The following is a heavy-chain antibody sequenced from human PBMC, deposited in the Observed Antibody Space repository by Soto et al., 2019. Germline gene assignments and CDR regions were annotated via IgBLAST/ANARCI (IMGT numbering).Heavy chain of an antibody. J-gene: IGHJ5*02. CDR2: MNPNNGNT. V-gene: IGHV1-8*01. CDR1: GHTFTSYD. CDR3: ARAERRSLGRVS. Sequence: QVQLVQSGAEVKKPGASVTVSCKASGHTFTSYDIHWVRQATGQGLEWMGWMNPNNGNTGYAQKFQGRVTMTRDTSISIAYMELSGLRYDDTAVYYCARAERRSLGRVSCGQVTLVIVSS. D-gene: IGHD3-3*01.